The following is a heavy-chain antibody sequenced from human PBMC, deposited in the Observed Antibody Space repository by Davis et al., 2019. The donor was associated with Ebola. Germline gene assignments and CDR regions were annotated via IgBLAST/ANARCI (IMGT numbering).Heavy chain of an antibody. CDR2: IYFSGST. V-gene: IGHV4-59*01. Sequence: SETLSLPCTVSGGSISSYYWSWIRQPPGKGLEWIGYIYFSGSTNYNPSLKSRVTISVDTSKNQFSLKLSSVTAADTAVYYCARGFGLVRTFDYWGQGTLVTVSS. CDR1: GGSISSYY. J-gene: IGHJ4*02. CDR3: ARGFGLVRTFDY. D-gene: IGHD3/OR15-3a*01.